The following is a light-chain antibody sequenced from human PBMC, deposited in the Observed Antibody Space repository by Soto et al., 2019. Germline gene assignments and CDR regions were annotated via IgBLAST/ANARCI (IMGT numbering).Light chain of an antibody. CDR3: PRYNHFPLT. CDR2: GAS. V-gene: IGKV3-15*01. Sequence: EIVMTQSPATLSVSPGERATLSCRASQSVSSNLAWYQQKPGQAPRLLIYGASTRATGIPARFSGSGSGTEFTLTISSLQSEVLAIHCRPRYNHFPLTSRGGT. CDR1: QSVSSN. J-gene: IGKJ4*02.